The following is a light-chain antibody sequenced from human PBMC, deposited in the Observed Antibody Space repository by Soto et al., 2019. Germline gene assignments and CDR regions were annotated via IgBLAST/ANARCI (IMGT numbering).Light chain of an antibody. CDR1: QSGFSFY. J-gene: IGKJ1*01. Sequence: EIVLTQSPGTLSLSPGERATLSCRASQSGFSFYLAWFQQKPGQAPSLLIYGASTRATGIPDRFSGSGSGTYFTHTISRLDPEDFAVYYCHHYGSSPWTRGQGTKLQIK. CDR3: HHYGSSPWT. V-gene: IGKV3-20*01. CDR2: GAS.